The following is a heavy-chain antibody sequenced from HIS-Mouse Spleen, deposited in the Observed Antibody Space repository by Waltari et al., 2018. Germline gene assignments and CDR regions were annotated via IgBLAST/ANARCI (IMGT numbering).Heavy chain of an antibody. Sequence: QVQLVEFGGGVVQPGRSLRLPCPAPGFTFSSYGMHWVRQAPGKGLEWVAVISYDGSNKYYADSVKGRFTISRDNSKNTLYLQMNSLRAEDTAVYYCAKDTSGSYSDYWGQGTLVTVSS. V-gene: IGHV3-30*18. D-gene: IGHD1-26*01. CDR3: AKDTSGSYSDY. J-gene: IGHJ4*02. CDR2: ISYDGSNK. CDR1: GFTFSSYG.